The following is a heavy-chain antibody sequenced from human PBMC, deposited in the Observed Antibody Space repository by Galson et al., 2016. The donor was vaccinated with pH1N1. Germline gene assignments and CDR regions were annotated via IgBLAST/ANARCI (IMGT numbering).Heavy chain of an antibody. CDR1: GFIFSQYG. V-gene: IGHV3-30*03. CDR3: ARAPPTFNNRGWAFDV. J-gene: IGHJ4*02. Sequence: SLRLSCAASGFIFSQYGMHWVRQAPGKGLEWVAFISYDGTYKYYGDSVKGRFTISRDNSKNTVHLQMNSLRADDTAVYYCARAPPTFNNRGWAFDVWGQGTLLTVSS. D-gene: IGHD1/OR15-1a*01. CDR2: ISYDGTYK.